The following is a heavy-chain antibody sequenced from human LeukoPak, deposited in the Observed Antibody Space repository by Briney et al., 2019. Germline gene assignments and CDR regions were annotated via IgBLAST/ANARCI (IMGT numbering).Heavy chain of an antibody. D-gene: IGHD4-23*01. J-gene: IGHJ4*02. CDR1: GYSFTSYW. V-gene: IGHV5-51*01. CDR3: ARLGLTTVVPAVPYYFDY. Sequence: GESLKISCKGSGYSFTSYWIGWVRQMPGKGLEWMGIIYPGDSDTRYNPSFQGQVTISADKSTSTAYLQWSSLKASDTAMYYCARLGLTTVVPAVPYYFDYWGQGTLVTVSS. CDR2: IYPGDSDT.